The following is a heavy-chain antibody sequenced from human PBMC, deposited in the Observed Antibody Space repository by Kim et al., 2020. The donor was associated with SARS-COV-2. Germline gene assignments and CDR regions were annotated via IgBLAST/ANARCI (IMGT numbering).Heavy chain of an antibody. Sequence: IANYAQKFQGRVTITADKSTSTAYMELSSLRSEDTAVYYCARATKDYFDYWGQGTLVTVSS. D-gene: IGHD1-26*01. V-gene: IGHV1-69*04. CDR3: ARATKDYFDY. J-gene: IGHJ4*02. CDR2: IA.